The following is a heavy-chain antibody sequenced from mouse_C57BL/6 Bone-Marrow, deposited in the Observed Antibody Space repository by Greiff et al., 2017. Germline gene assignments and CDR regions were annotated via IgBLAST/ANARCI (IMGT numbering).Heavy chain of an antibody. J-gene: IGHJ1*03. CDR2: IDPSDSYT. V-gene: IGHV1-59*01. CDR1: GYTFTSYW. D-gene: IGHD1-1*01. CDR3: ARDYYGSSYYVYWYFDV. Sequence: QVQLKQPGAELVRPGTSVKLSCKASGYTFTSYWMHWVKQRPGQGLEWIGVIDPSDSYTNYNQKFKGKATLTVDTSSSTAYMQLSSLTSEDSAVYYCARDYYGSSYYVYWYFDVWGTGTTVTVSS.